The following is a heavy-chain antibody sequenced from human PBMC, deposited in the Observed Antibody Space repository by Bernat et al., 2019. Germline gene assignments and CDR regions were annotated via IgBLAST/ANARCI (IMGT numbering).Heavy chain of an antibody. D-gene: IGHD3-16*01. CDR2: INSDGSST. Sequence: EVQLVDSGGGLVQPGGSLRLSCAASGFTFSSYWMHWVRQAPGKGLVWVSRINSDGSSTSYADSVKGRFTISRDNAKNTLYLQMNSLRAEDTAVYYCARVSGGPYYYYYMDVWGKGTTVTVSS. CDR1: GFTFSSYW. CDR3: ARVSGGPYYYYYMDV. J-gene: IGHJ6*03. V-gene: IGHV3-74*01.